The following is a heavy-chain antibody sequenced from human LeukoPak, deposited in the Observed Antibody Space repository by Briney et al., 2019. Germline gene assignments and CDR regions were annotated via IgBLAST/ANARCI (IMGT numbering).Heavy chain of an antibody. CDR1: GGSFSGYY. D-gene: IGHD3-3*01. CDR3: AKDFDFGVVTLYYFDY. CDR2: IKQDGSEK. Sequence: ETLSLTCAVYGGSFSGYYWSWVRQAPGKGLEWVANIKQDGSEKYYVDSVKGRFTISRGNAKNSLYLQMNSLRAEDTAVYYCAKDFDFGVVTLYYFDYWGQGTLVTVSS. V-gene: IGHV3-7*03. J-gene: IGHJ4*02.